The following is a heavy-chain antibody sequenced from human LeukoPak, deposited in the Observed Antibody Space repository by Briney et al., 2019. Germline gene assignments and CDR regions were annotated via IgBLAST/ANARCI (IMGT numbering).Heavy chain of an antibody. V-gene: IGHV1-2*02. Sequence: ASVKVSCKASGYTFTAYYMHWVRQAPGQGLEYMGWINSNSGDTNYAQKFQGRVTMTRDTSSSTVYMDLRSLRSDDTAVYYCAREGLACSTTSCHYFDSWRQGALVTVSS. CDR1: GYTFTAYY. J-gene: IGHJ4*02. D-gene: IGHD2-2*01. CDR3: AREGLACSTTSCHYFDS. CDR2: INSNSGDT.